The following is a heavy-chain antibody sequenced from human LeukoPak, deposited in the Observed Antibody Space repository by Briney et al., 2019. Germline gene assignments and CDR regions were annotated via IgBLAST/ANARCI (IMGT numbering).Heavy chain of an antibody. J-gene: IGHJ4*02. D-gene: IGHD4-23*01. CDR3: ARRSTVLTANYEY. Sequence: PSETLSLTCAVYGGSFSGYYWSWIRKPPGKGLEWIGEINHSGSTNYNPSLKSRVSISIDTSKNQFSLRLSSVTAADTALYYCARRSTVLTANYEYWGQGTLVTVSA. CDR2: INHSGST. CDR1: GGSFSGYY. V-gene: IGHV4-34*01.